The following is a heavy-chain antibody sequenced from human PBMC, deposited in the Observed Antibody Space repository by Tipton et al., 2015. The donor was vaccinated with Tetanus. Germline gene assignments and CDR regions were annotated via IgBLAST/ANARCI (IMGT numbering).Heavy chain of an antibody. Sequence: TLSLTCTVSGGSVSSGSYYWSWIRQPPGKGLEWIGYIYYSGSTNYNPSLKSRVTISVDTSKNQFSLKLSSVTAADTAVYYCAGSYYDFWSGNQSYYYGMDVWGQGTTVTVSS. J-gene: IGHJ6*02. D-gene: IGHD3-3*01. V-gene: IGHV4-61*01. CDR1: GGSVSSGSYY. CDR3: AGSYYDFWSGNQSYYYGMDV. CDR2: IYYSGST.